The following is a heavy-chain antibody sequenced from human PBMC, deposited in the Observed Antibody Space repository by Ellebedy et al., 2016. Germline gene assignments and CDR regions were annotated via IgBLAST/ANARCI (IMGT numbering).Heavy chain of an antibody. V-gene: IGHV4-31*03. J-gene: IGHJ4*02. CDR3: ARFDSSGSGSRGLDY. CDR1: GGSISSGGYY. Sequence: SETLSLTXTVSGGSISSGGYYWSWIRQPPGKDMEWIGHIDYRGTTNYNPSLKSRVTISVDTSKNHFSLQLKSVTAADAANYYCARFDSSGSGSRGLDYWGQGTLVTVSS. D-gene: IGHD3-22*01. CDR2: IDYRGTT.